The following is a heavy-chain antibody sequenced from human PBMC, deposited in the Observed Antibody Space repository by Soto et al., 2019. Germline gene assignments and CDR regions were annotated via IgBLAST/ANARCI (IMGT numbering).Heavy chain of an antibody. J-gene: IGHJ4*02. CDR3: ARGASGSYFLDY. V-gene: IGHV3-74*01. CDR2: INSDGSRT. CDR1: GFTFSSYW. D-gene: IGHD3-10*01. Sequence: SLRLSCAASGFTFSSYWMHWVRQAPGKGLVWVARINSDGSRTNYADSVEGRLTISRDNAKNTVYLQLNSLTAEDAAVYYCARGASGSYFLDYWAQGTLVTVSS.